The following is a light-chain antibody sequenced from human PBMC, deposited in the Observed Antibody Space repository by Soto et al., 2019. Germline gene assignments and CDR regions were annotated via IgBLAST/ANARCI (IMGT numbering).Light chain of an antibody. CDR1: QSVLYSSNNKNY. CDR3: QQYYSTPFT. V-gene: IGKV4-1*01. CDR2: WAP. Sequence: DIVMTQSPDSLAVSLGERATINCKSSQSVLYSSNNKNYLAWYQQKPGQPPKLLIYWAPTRESGVPDRFSGSGSWTDFTLTISSLQAEDVAVYYCQQYYSTPFTFGPGTKVDIK. J-gene: IGKJ3*01.